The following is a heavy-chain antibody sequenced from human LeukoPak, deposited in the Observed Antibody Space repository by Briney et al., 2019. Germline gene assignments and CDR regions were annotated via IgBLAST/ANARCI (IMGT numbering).Heavy chain of an antibody. CDR2: IYYSGST. CDR3: ARLVRKAMAEY. CDR1: GGSISSSRYY. D-gene: IGHD5-18*01. V-gene: IGHV4-39*01. J-gene: IGHJ4*02. Sequence: SETLSLTCTVSGGSISSSRYYWGWIRQPPGKGLEWIGSIYYSGSTYYNPSLKSRVTISVDTSKNQFSLKLSSVTAADTAVYYCARLVRKAMAEYWGQGTLVTVSS.